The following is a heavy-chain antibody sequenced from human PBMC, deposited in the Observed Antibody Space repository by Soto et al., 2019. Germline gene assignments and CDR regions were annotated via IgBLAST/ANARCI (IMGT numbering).Heavy chain of an antibody. CDR1: GFTFSSYS. J-gene: IGHJ4*02. Sequence: TGGSLRLSCAAAGFTFSSYSMNWVRQAPGKGLEWVSSISSSSSYIYYADSVKGRFTISRDNAKNSLYLQMNSLRAEDTAVYYCARDSDSSSSGLHPFDYWGQGTLVTVSS. D-gene: IGHD6-6*01. CDR2: ISSSSSYI. CDR3: ARDSDSSSSGLHPFDY. V-gene: IGHV3-21*01.